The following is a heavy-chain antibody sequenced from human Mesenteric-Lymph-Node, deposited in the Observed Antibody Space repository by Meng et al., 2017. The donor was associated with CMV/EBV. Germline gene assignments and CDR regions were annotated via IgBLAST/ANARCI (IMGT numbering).Heavy chain of an antibody. V-gene: IGHV2-5*02. D-gene: IGHD6-13*01. J-gene: IGHJ4*02. CDR2: IYWDDDK. CDR3: AHSSGIAAAGPFYFDY. Sequence: QITLKESVHTLVKPTQTRTLTCTFPGFSLSTSGVGVGWIRQPPGKALEWLALIYWDDDKRYSPSLTSRLTITKDTSKNQVVLTMTNMDPVDTATYYCAHSSGIAAAGPFYFDYWGQGTLVTVSS. CDR1: GFSLSTSGVG.